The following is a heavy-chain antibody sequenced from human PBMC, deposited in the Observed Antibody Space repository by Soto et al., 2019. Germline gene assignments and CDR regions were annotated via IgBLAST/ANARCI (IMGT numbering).Heavy chain of an antibody. CDR2: INPKSGGT. CDR3: ARGDSTDRSNRVCSFFYNHDMDV. D-gene: IGHD3-16*02. J-gene: IGHJ6*02. Sequence: ASVKVSCKASGYSFTDYHIHWVRQPPGQGLEWLGRINPKSGGTSTAQKFQGWVTMTTDTSISTASMELTRLTSDDTAIYYCARGDSTDRSNRVCSFFYNHDMDVWGQGTTVTVSS. CDR1: GYSFTDYH. V-gene: IGHV1-2*04.